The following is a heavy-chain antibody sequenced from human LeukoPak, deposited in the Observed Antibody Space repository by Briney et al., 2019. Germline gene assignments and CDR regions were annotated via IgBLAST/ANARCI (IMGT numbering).Heavy chain of an antibody. D-gene: IGHD5-18*01. J-gene: IGHJ4*02. Sequence: GGSLRLSCAASGFTFSSYAMHWVRQAPGKGLEWVAVISYDGSNKYYADSVKGRFTISRDNSKNTLYLQMNSLRAEYTAVYYCARDHTAMVGTFDYWGQGTLVTVSS. CDR2: ISYDGSNK. V-gene: IGHV3-30*04. CDR3: ARDHTAMVGTFDY. CDR1: GFTFSSYA.